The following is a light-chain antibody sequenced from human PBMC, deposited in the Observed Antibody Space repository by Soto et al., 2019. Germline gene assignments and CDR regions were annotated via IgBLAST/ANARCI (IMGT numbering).Light chain of an antibody. Sequence: QSALTQPPSAYGSPEQSVTISCNGTSSDVGGYNYVSWYQQHPGKAPKLMIYEVSKRPSGVPDRFSGSKSGNTASLTVSGLQAEDEADYYCSSYAGSNNWVFGGGTKLTVL. J-gene: IGLJ3*02. CDR2: EVS. CDR3: SSYAGSNNWV. CDR1: SSDVGGYNY. V-gene: IGLV2-8*01.